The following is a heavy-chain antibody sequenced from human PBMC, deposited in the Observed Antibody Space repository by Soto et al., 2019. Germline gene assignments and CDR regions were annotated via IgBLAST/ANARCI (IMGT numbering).Heavy chain of an antibody. J-gene: IGHJ1*01. V-gene: IGHV1-46*03. Sequence: ASVKVSCKASGYTFTSYYMHWVRQAPGQGLEWMGIINPSGGSTSYAQKFQGRVTMTRDTSTSTVYMELSSLRSEDTAVYYCASHFLDELSSGSPGYFQHWGQGTLVTVSS. CDR3: ASHFLDELSSGSPGYFQH. CDR1: GYTFTSYY. CDR2: INPSGGST. D-gene: IGHD6-19*01.